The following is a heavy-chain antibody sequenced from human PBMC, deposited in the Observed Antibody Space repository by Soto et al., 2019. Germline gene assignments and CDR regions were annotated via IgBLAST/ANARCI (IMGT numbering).Heavy chain of an antibody. D-gene: IGHD1-26*01. CDR1: GFTFSSYA. J-gene: IGHJ4*02. CDR2: ISGSGGST. Sequence: EVQLLESGGGLVQPGGSLRLSCAASGFTFSSYAMSWGRQAPGKGLEWVSAISGSGGSTYYADSVKGRFTISRDNSKNTLYLQMNSLRAEDTAVYYCANQKWELLPPGDYWGKGTLVTVSS. V-gene: IGHV3-23*01. CDR3: ANQKWELLPPGDY.